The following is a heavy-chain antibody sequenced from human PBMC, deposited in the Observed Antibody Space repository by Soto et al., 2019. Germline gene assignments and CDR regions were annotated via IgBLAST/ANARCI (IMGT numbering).Heavy chain of an antibody. CDR2: IFTSGNT. CDR1: RGPMNNYY. CDR3: ASGRLVSRYYGLDV. J-gene: IGHJ6*02. Sequence: SDSLSLTRAVSRGPMNNYYGGWIRKPAGKGLEWIGRIFTSGNTNYNPSLRSRLTMSVDTSTNQVSLRLTSVTAADTAVYYCASGRLVSRYYGLDVWGQGTTVTVSS. V-gene: IGHV4-4*07. D-gene: IGHD6-6*01.